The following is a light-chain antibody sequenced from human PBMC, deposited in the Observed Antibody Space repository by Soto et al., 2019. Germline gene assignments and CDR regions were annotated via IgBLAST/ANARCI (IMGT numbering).Light chain of an antibody. J-gene: IGKJ4*01. Sequence: DIQMTQSPSSLSSEVGDRVTITCRASQSISSYLNWYQQKPGKAPKLLIYAASSLQSGVPSRFSGSGSGTDFTLTTIVHHRGTVSTCNWHYTLT. V-gene: IGKV1-39*01. CDR1: QSISSY. CDR2: AAS. CDR3: HYTLT.